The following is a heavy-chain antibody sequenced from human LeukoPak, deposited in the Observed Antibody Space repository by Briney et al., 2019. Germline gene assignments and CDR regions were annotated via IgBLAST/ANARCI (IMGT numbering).Heavy chain of an antibody. Sequence: ASVKVSCKASGYTFTGYHIHWVRQAPGQGLEWMGWISGYNGNINYVQKLQGRVTMTTDTSTSTVYLELRSLSSDDTAVYYCARDSVRFLEWFSFDYWGQGTLVTVSS. CDR3: ARDSVRFLEWFSFDY. CDR1: GYTFTGYH. J-gene: IGHJ4*02. D-gene: IGHD3-3*01. CDR2: ISGYNGNI. V-gene: IGHV1-18*04.